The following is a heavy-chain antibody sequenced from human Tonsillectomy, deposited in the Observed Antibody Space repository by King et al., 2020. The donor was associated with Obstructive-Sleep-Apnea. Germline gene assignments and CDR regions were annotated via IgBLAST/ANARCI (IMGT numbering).Heavy chain of an antibody. CDR1: GVSISCYY. CDR2: IYYSGST. D-gene: IGHD1-1*01. Sequence: QLQESGPGLVKPSETLSLIRTVAGVSISCYYWSWIRQPPGKGLEWIGYIYYSGSTNYNPCLKTRVTISVDTSKNQFSLKLSSVTAADTAVYYCARGANWNDEYFDYWGQGTLVTVSS. CDR3: ARGANWNDEYFDY. V-gene: IGHV4-59*01. J-gene: IGHJ4*02.